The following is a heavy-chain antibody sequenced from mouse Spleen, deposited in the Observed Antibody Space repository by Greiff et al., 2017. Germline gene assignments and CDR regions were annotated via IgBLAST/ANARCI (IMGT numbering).Heavy chain of an antibody. CDR2: ISSGGGNT. J-gene: IGHJ4*01. Sequence: EVMLVESGGGLVKLGGSLKLSCAASGFTFSSYAMSWVRQTPEKRLEWVATISSGGGNTYYPDSVKGRFTISRDNAKNTLYLQMSSLKSEDTAMYYCARYYGSSPYYAMDYWGQGTSVTVSS. D-gene: IGHD1-1*01. CDR3: ARYYGSSPYYAMDY. V-gene: IGHV5-9*03. CDR1: GFTFSSYA.